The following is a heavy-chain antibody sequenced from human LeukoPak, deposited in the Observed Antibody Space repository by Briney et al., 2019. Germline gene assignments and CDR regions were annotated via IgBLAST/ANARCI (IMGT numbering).Heavy chain of an antibody. D-gene: IGHD3-22*01. CDR3: AKDSSGTYFDY. Sequence: GGSLRLSCAASGFTVISNYMNWVRQAPGKGLEWVSVIYSSGSTHYADSVKGRFTISRDSSKNALYLQMNSLRAEDTAVYYCAKDSSGTYFDYWGQGTLVTVSS. CDR2: IYSSGST. CDR1: GFTVISNY. V-gene: IGHV3-66*01. J-gene: IGHJ4*02.